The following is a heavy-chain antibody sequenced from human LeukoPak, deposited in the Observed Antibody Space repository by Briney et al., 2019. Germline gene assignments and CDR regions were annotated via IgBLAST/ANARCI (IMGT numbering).Heavy chain of an antibody. CDR2: IYSGGST. V-gene: IGHV3-53*01. D-gene: IGHD6-13*01. Sequence: GGSLRLSCAASGFTVSSNYMSWVRQAPGRGLEWVSVIYSGGSTYYADSVKGRFTISRDNSKNTLYLQMNSLRAEDTAVYYCASANSSSWPHEYDYWGQGTLVTVSS. CDR1: GFTVSSNY. J-gene: IGHJ4*02. CDR3: ASANSSSWPHEYDY.